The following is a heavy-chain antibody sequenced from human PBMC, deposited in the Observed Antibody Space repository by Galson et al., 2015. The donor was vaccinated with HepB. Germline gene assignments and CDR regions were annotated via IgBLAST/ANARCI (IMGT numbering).Heavy chain of an antibody. CDR3: ANSGGAGGVPYFDY. D-gene: IGHD1-26*01. Sequence: SLRLSCAASGFTFSSYAMHWVRQAPGKGLEWVAVISYDGSNKYYADSVKGRFTISRDNSKNTLYLQMNSLGAEDTAVYFGANSGGAGGVPYFDYWGQGTLVTVSS. V-gene: IGHV3-30-3*01. CDR2: ISYDGSNK. CDR1: GFTFSSYA. J-gene: IGHJ4*02.